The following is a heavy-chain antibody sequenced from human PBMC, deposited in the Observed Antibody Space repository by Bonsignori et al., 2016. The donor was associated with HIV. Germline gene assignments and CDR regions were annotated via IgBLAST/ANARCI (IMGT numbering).Heavy chain of an antibody. CDR3: ARDPPGRRNYGGNAPRNYFDY. D-gene: IGHD4-23*01. CDR2: IIPIFGTA. V-gene: IGHV1-69*13. J-gene: IGHJ4*02. Sequence: SVKVSCKASGGTFSSYAISWVRQAPGQGLEWMGGIIPIFGTANYAQKFQGRVTITADESTSTAYMELSSLRSEDTAVYYCARDPPGRRNYGGNAPRNYFDYWGQGTLVTVSS. CDR1: GGTFSSYA.